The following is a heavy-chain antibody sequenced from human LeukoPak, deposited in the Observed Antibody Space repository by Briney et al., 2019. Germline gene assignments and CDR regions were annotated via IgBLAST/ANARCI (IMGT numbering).Heavy chain of an antibody. CDR3: ARSLVPRIPNLFDY. Sequence: PGGSLRLSCAASGFTFSNYGMHWVRQAPGKGLEWVALIAYDGGNKYYGDSVKGRFTISRDNSKNTLYLQLNSLRVGDTAIYFCARSLVPRIPNLFDYWGQGTLVTVSS. J-gene: IGHJ4*02. V-gene: IGHV3-30*03. CDR1: GFTFSNYG. CDR2: IAYDGGNK. D-gene: IGHD6-6*01.